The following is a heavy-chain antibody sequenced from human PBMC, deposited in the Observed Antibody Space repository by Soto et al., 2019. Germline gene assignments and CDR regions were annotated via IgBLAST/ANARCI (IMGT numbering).Heavy chain of an antibody. D-gene: IGHD2-2*01. J-gene: IGHJ5*02. CDR3: AGHKFGVVPAATTTLNWFDP. V-gene: IGHV5-10-1*01. CDR2: IDPSDSYT. Sequence: PGESLKISCKGSGYSFTSYWISWVRQMPGKGLEWMGRIDPSDSYTNYSPSFQGHVTISADKSISTAYLQWSSLKASDTAMYYCAGHKFGVVPAATTTLNWFDPWGQGTPVTVSS. CDR1: GYSFTSYW.